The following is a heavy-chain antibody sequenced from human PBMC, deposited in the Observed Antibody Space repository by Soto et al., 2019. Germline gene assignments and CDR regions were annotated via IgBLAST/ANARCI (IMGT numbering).Heavy chain of an antibody. CDR1: GFTFSDYY. Sequence: QVQLVESGGGLVKPGGSLRLSCAASGFTFSDYYMSWIRQAPGKGLEWVSYIGSSSSYTNYADSVKGRFTISRDSAKNTLCLQMNSLRAEDTAVYYCARGADIVTGPDAFDIWGQGTMVTVSS. CDR3: ARGADIVTGPDAFDI. V-gene: IGHV3-11*05. J-gene: IGHJ3*02. CDR2: IGSSSSYT. D-gene: IGHD3-9*01.